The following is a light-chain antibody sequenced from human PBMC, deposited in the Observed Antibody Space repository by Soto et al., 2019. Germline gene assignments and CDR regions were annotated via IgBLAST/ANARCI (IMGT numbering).Light chain of an antibody. CDR1: DSNIGSNP. V-gene: IGLV1-44*01. J-gene: IGLJ1*01. Sequence: QSVLTQPPSASGTPGQRVSISCSGGDSNIGSNPVNWYQQLPGTAPKLLIYGNIVRPSGVPDRFSGSKSGTSASLAISGLQSEDEAEYYGAVWDDGLNGPLYVFGSGTKLSVL. CDR2: GNI. CDR3: AVWDDGLNGPLYV.